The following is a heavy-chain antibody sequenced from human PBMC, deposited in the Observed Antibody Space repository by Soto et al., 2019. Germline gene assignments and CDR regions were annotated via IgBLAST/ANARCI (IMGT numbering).Heavy chain of an antibody. CDR3: ARNLPRVYSSSSLRRDWFDP. Sequence: QLQLQESGPGLVKPSETLSLTCTVSGGSISSSSYYWGWIRQPPGKGLEWIGSIYYSGSTYYNPSLKSRVTISVDTSKNQFSLKLSSVTAADTAVYYCARNLPRVYSSSSLRRDWFDPWGQGTLVTVSS. CDR1: GGSISSSSYY. D-gene: IGHD6-6*01. J-gene: IGHJ5*02. V-gene: IGHV4-39*01. CDR2: IYYSGST.